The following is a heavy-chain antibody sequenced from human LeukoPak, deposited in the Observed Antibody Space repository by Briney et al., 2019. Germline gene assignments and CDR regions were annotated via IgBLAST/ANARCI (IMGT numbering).Heavy chain of an antibody. J-gene: IGHJ5*02. CDR1: GYIFTRYS. Sequence: ASVKVSCKASGYIFTRYSIGWVRQAPGQGLEWMGWISPFNENTEYAQKMQGRVSMTTDTSTSTVYMELRGLRSDDTAVYYCARSDQWELREPRNWFDPWGQETLVTVSS. V-gene: IGHV1-18*01. D-gene: IGHD1-26*01. CDR2: ISPFNENT. CDR3: ARSDQWELREPRNWFDP.